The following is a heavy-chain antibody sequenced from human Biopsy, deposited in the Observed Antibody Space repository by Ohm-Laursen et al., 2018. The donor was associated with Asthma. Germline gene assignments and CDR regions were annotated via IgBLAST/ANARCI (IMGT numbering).Heavy chain of an antibody. J-gene: IGHJ5*02. D-gene: IGHD1-26*01. CDR2: MNPNSGNT. CDR3: AKVDPYSGYYFREGARLLWFDP. CDR1: GYTFINND. Sequence: SVKVSCKASGYTFINNDINWVRQAAGQGLEWMGWMNPNSGNTGYAQKFHGRVTMTRDTSINTAHMELRSLTSDDTAVYYCAKVDPYSGYYFREGARLLWFDPWGQGTLVTVSS. V-gene: IGHV1-8*01.